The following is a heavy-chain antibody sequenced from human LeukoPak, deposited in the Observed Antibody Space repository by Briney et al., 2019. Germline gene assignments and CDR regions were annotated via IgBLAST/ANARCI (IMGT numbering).Heavy chain of an antibody. CDR1: GFSFSNTW. CDR2: IKSQVDGETT. D-gene: IGHD5-12*01. V-gene: IGHV3-15*01. CDR3: TTRVATTNDN. Sequence: PGGSLRLACVASGFSFSNTWMNWVRQAPGKGLEWVGRIKSQVDGETTDCAAPMRGRFTISRDDSKNTLYLQMDRLQIEDTALYYCTTRVATTNDNWGQGTLVTVSS. J-gene: IGHJ4*02.